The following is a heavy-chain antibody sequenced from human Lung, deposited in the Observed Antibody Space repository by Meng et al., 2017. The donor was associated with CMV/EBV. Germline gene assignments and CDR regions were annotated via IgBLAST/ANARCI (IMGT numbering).Heavy chain of an antibody. J-gene: IGHJ4*02. CDR1: GYTFTGYY. V-gene: IGHV1-2*02. CDR2: INPKTGGT. CDR3: ARDRSVIITENFDF. D-gene: IGHD1-14*01. Sequence: AXVXVSXXASGYTFTGYYMYWVRQAPGQGLEWMGWINPKTGGTRYAQKFQGRVSMTRDTSISTAYMELSRLRSDDTAVYYCARDRSVIITENFDFWGQGTLVTVSS.